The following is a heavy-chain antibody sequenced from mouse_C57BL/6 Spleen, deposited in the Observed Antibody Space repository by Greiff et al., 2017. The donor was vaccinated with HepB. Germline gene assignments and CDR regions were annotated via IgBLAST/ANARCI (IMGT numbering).Heavy chain of an antibody. CDR1: GFTFSSYA. V-gene: IGHV5-4*01. D-gene: IGHD2-3*01. Sequence: EVQLVESGGGLVKPGGSLKLSCAASGFTFSSYAMSWVRQTPEKRLEWVATISDGGSYTYYPDNVKGRFTISRDNAKNNLYLQMSHLKSEDTAMYYCARDRGLLEDYFDYWGQGTTLTVSS. J-gene: IGHJ2*01. CDR2: ISDGGSYT. CDR3: ARDRGLLEDYFDY.